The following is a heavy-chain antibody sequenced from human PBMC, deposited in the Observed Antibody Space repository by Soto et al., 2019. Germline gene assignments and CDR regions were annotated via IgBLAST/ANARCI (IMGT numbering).Heavy chain of an antibody. CDR1: GGSISGYY. Sequence: SETLSLTCTVSGGSISGYYWSWIRQPPGKGLEWIGYMYNTGSTVYNPSIKSRVTISVDTSKNLFSLNLNSVTAADTAVYYCARDLWGYCGTDCYPLDVWGQGTTVTVS. CDR2: MYNTGST. J-gene: IGHJ6*02. CDR3: ARDLWGYCGTDCYPLDV. V-gene: IGHV4-59*01. D-gene: IGHD2-21*02.